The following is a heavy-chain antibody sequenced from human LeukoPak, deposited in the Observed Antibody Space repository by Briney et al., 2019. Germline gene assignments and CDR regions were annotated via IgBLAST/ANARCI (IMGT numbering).Heavy chain of an antibody. V-gene: IGHV3-21*01. D-gene: IGHD5-12*01. Sequence: GGSLRLSCAASGFTFSTYSMNWLRLAPGKGLEWVSSISPDSNYKYYVDSVKGRFTISRDNAKSSLYLQMNSLRAEDTAVYYCVRGGYRGFDYEYWGQGALVTVSS. CDR3: VRGGYRGFDYEY. CDR1: GFTFSTYS. CDR2: ISPDSNYK. J-gene: IGHJ4*02.